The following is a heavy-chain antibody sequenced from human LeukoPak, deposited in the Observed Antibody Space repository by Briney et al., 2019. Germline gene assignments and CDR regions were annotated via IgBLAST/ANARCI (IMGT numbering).Heavy chain of an antibody. D-gene: IGHD6-13*01. V-gene: IGHV1-2*02. CDR2: INPNSGGT. J-gene: IGHJ5*02. CDR3: ARDIAQFDP. Sequence: ASVKVSCKVSGYTLTELSMHWVRQAPGQGLEWMGWINPNSGGTNYAQKFQGRVTMTRDTSISTAYMELSRLRSDDTAVYYCARDIAQFDPWGQGTLVTVSS. CDR1: GYTLTELS.